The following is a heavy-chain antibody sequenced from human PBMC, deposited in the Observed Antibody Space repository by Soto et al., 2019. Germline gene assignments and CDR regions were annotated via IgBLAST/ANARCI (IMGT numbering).Heavy chain of an antibody. V-gene: IGHV3-13*01. CDR3: ARGGITMVRGSYGMDV. J-gene: IGHJ6*02. Sequence: GGSLRLSCAASGFTFSSYDMHWVRQATGKGLEWVSAIGTAGDTYYPGSVKGRFTISRENAKNSLYLQMNSLRAEDTAVYYCARGGITMVRGSYGMDVWGQGTTVTVSS. D-gene: IGHD3-10*01. CDR2: IGTAGDT. CDR1: GFTFSSYD.